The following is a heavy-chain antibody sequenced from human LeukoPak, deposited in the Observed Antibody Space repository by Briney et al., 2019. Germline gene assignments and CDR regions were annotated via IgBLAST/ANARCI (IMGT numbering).Heavy chain of an antibody. CDR3: GRVEVVATNYWDFDL. CDR1: GGSISSGGYS. CDR2: IDHSGST. V-gene: IGHV4-30-2*01. Sequence: SQTLSLTCAVSGGSISSGGYSWSWIRQPPGKGLEWIGYIDHSGSTYYNPSVKSPVTISIDRSKNQFFLKLSSVTAADTAVYYCGRVEVVATNYWDFDLWGRGTLVTVSS. D-gene: IGHD2-15*01. J-gene: IGHJ2*01.